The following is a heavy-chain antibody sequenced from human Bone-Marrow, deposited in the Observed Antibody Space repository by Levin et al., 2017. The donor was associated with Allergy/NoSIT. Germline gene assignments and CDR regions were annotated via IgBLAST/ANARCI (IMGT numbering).Heavy chain of an antibody. CDR3: SSGDFDFWSSYYSFEY. CDR2: IQTNADGGTI. J-gene: IGHJ4*02. D-gene: IGHD3-3*01. Sequence: GGSLRLSCAASGLTFTNAWMKWVRQAPGKGLEWVGLIQTNADGGTIDYAAPVKGRFTISRDDSKNTLYLHMNSLKTEDTAVYYCSSGDFDFWSSYYSFEYWGQGTLVTVSS. CDR1: GLTFTNAW. V-gene: IGHV3-15*01.